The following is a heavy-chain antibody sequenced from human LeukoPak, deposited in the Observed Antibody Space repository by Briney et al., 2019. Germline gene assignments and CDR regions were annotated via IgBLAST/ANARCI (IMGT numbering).Heavy chain of an antibody. CDR3: ARLNDRSSWYFDY. D-gene: IGHD6-13*01. Sequence: PGGSLRLSCAASEFTFNSYNMNWVRQAPGKGPEWVSSISRSSSYLYYAVSVKGRFTISRDNAKNSLYLQMNSLRAEDTAVYYCARLNDRSSWYFDYWGQGTLVTGSS. CDR1: EFTFNSYN. V-gene: IGHV3-21*01. CDR2: ISRSSSYL. J-gene: IGHJ4*02.